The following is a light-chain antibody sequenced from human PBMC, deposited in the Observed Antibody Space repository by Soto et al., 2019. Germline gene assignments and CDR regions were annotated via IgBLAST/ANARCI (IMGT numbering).Light chain of an antibody. Sequence: SYELTQPPSVSVAPEKTATITCGGNNIGNKRVHWYRQKPGQAPVLVISYDSDRPSGMPERFSGSNSGNTATLPISRVEDGDEADYYCQVWDIMTDNYVFGPGTKVTVL. J-gene: IGLJ1*01. CDR2: YDS. CDR3: QVWDIMTDNYV. V-gene: IGLV3-21*04. CDR1: NIGNKR.